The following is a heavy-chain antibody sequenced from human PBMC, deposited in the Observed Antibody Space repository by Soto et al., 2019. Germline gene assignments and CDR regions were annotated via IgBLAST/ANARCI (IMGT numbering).Heavy chain of an antibody. CDR3: ARGRENDPGGNLQD. CDR1: GGSISSYY. J-gene: IGHJ1*01. Sequence: QVQLQESGPGLVKPSETLSLTCTVSGGSISSYYWSWIRQSPGKELEWIGCMYYIGTTNYNPSLKSRVTMSVDTSKNQFSLMLGSVTAADAAIYYCARGRENDPGGNLQDWGQGTLVTVSS. V-gene: IGHV4-59*01. D-gene: IGHD2-15*01. CDR2: MYYIGTT.